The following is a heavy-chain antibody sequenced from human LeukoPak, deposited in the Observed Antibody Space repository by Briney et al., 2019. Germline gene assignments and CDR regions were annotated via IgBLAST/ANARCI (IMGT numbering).Heavy chain of an antibody. J-gene: IGHJ4*02. V-gene: IGHV1-2*02. CDR3: ARDRYLDFWSGYWAG. CDR1: GYTFTGYY. CDR2: INPNSGGT. Sequence: GASVKVSCXASGYTFTGYYMHWVRQAPGQGLEWMGWINPNSGGTNYAQKFQGRVTMTRDTSISTAYMELSRLRSDDTAVYYCARDRYLDFWSGYWAGWGQGTLVTVSS. D-gene: IGHD3-3*01.